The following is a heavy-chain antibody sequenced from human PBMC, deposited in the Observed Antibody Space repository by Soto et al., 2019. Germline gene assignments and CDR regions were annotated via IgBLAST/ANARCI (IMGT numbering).Heavy chain of an antibody. CDR1: GFTFSDDS. D-gene: IGHD6-6*01. CDR3: ARQAARNYIDS. CDR2: IDSRGRTL. V-gene: IGHV3-11*01. Sequence: GGSLRLSCVASGFTFSDDSMSWIRQAPGKGLEWLAFIDSRGRTLSYADSVRGRFTISRDNAENSVYLQMDSLRADDTAVYYCARQAARNYIDSWGQGNSVTVSS. J-gene: IGHJ4*02.